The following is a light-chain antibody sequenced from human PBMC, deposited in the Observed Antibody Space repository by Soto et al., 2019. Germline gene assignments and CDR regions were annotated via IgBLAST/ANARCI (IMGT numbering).Light chain of an antibody. CDR2: STI. CDR1: TGAVTSGYY. V-gene: IGLV7-43*01. CDR3: LLFYGGPQNWV. Sequence: QTVVTQEPSLTVSPGGTVTLTCASSTGAVTSGYYPNWFQQKPGQAPRALIYSTIIKHSWTPARFSGSLLGGKAALTLSGVQPEDEAEYYCLLFYGGPQNWVFGGGTKLTVL. J-gene: IGLJ3*02.